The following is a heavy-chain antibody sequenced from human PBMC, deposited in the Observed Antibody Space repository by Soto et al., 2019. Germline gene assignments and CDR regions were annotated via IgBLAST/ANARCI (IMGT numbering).Heavy chain of an antibody. Sequence: SETLSLTCTVSGDSISSSTYYWGWIRQPPGKGLEWIGSIYYSGSTYYNPSLKSRVTISVDTSKNQFSLKLSSVTAADTAVYYCASETTYGSGSYYNFGYWGQGTLVTVSS. CDR1: GDSISSSTYY. CDR2: IYYSGST. CDR3: ASETTYGSGSYYNFGY. D-gene: IGHD3-10*01. V-gene: IGHV4-39*01. J-gene: IGHJ4*02.